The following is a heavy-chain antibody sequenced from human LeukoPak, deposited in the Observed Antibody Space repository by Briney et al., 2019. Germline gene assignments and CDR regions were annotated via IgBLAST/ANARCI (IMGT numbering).Heavy chain of an antibody. Sequence: PSETLSLTCTVSIGSIDSSSYYWGWIRQPPGKGLEWIGSIYYSGSTYYNPSLKSRVTISVDTSKNQFSLKLSSVTAADTAVYYCARQDGDYYYYYGMDVWGQGTTVTVSS. CDR2: IYYSGST. J-gene: IGHJ6*02. CDR3: ARQDGDYYYYYGMDV. D-gene: IGHD4-17*01. CDR1: IGSIDSSSYY. V-gene: IGHV4-39*01.